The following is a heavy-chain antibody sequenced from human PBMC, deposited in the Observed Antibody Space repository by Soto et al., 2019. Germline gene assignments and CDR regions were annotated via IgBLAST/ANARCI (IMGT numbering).Heavy chain of an antibody. CDR3: ARVYGSGSYLAFDI. CDR1: GYTFTHYG. J-gene: IGHJ3*02. D-gene: IGHD3-10*01. V-gene: IGHV1-18*01. CDR2: ISAFNGNT. Sequence: QVQLVQSGAEVRKPGASVKVSCKASGYTFTHYGISWVRQAPGQGLAWMGWISAFNGNTKYVENFQDRVTMTTDTSTNTSYLELRSLRSDDTAMYYCARVYGSGSYLAFDIWGQGTMVTVSS.